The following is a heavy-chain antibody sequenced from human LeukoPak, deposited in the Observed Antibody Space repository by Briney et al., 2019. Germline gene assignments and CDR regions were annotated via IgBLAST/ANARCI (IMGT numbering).Heavy chain of an antibody. D-gene: IGHD3-10*01. V-gene: IGHV3-7*01. CDR3: ARARELWFGEFPMGY. CDR1: GFTFSSYW. CDR2: IKQDGSEK. Sequence: GGSLRLSCAASGFTFSSYWMSWVRQAPRKGLEWVANIKQDGSEKYYVDSVKGRFTISRDNAKNSLYLQMNSLRAEDTAVYYCARARELWFGEFPMGYWGQGTLVTVSS. J-gene: IGHJ4*02.